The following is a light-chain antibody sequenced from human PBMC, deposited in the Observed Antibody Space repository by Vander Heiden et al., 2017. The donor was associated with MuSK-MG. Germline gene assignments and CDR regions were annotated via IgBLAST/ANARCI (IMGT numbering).Light chain of an antibody. J-gene: IGKJ1*01. CDR3: QQDNSHSET. CDR2: DAS. V-gene: IGKV1-5*01. CDR1: QSISSW. Sequence: IQMTPSPSTLSASVGDRVTITCRASQSISSWLAWYQQKPGKAPKLLIYDASSLESGVPSRFSGSGSGTEFTLTISSLQPDDFATYYCQQDNSHSETFGQGTKVEIK.